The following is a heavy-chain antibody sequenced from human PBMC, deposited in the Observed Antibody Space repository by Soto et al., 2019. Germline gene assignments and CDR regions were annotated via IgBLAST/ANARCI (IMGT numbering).Heavy chain of an antibody. V-gene: IGHV3-15*07. Sequence: GGSLRLSCAASGFTFSNPCMNWVRQAPGKGLEWVGRIKSKTDGGTTDYAAPVKGRFTISRDDSKNTLYLQMNSLKTEDTAVYYCTTHIAVAGTGVDYWGQGTLVTVSS. CDR3: TTHIAVAGTGVDY. CDR2: IKSKTDGGTT. D-gene: IGHD6-19*01. J-gene: IGHJ4*02. CDR1: GFTFSNPC.